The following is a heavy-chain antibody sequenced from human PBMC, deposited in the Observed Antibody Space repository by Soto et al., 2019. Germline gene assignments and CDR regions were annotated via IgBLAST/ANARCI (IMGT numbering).Heavy chain of an antibody. CDR1: GYTFSSYD. CDR2: MNPNSGNT. D-gene: IGHD3-22*01. J-gene: IGHJ4*02. Sequence: ASVKVSCKASGYTFSSYDINWVRQATGQGLEGMGWMNPNSGNTGYAQKFQGRVTMTRNTSIRTAYMELSSLRSEDTAVYYCARLSGYYASDYWGQGTLVTVSS. V-gene: IGHV1-8*01. CDR3: ARLSGYYASDY.